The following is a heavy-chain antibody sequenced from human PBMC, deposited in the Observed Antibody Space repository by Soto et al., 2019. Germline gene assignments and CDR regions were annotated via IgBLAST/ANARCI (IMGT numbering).Heavy chain of an antibody. V-gene: IGHV1-2*02. CDR1: GYTFSDFY. D-gene: IGHD2-8*01. Sequence: QVQLEQSGPEVKRPGASVTVSCKASGYTFSDFYIHWVRQAPGQGLEWMGWVNPKSGGTFYAERFQGRVTMTRDTSMNSAYMVLSRLRYVDTAVYYCARDPMGRGVPHSYGMDVWGQATTVTVSS. J-gene: IGHJ6*02. CDR2: VNPKSGGT. CDR3: ARDPMGRGVPHSYGMDV.